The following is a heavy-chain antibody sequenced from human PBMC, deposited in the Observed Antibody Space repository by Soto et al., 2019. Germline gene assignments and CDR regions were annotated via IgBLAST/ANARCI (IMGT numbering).Heavy chain of an antibody. Sequence: QVQLVQSGAEVKKPGASVKVSCKASGYTFTGYYMLWVRQAPGQGLEWMGWINPNSGGTKYPQKFQGRVTMTRDTSITTVYMSLTGLKSDDTAVYYCARDLAKGGGSAGFDYWGQGTLVAVSS. CDR3: ARDLAKGGGSAGFDY. J-gene: IGHJ4*02. V-gene: IGHV1-2*02. D-gene: IGHD2-15*01. CDR2: INPNSGGT. CDR1: GYTFTGYY.